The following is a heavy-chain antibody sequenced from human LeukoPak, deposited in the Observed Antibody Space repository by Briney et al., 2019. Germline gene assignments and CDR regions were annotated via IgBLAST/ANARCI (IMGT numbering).Heavy chain of an antibody. V-gene: IGHV3-23*01. Sequence: GALRLSCAASGFTFSSYAMSWVRQAPGKGLEWVSAISSSGINTYYADSVKGRFTISRDNSKNTLYLQMNSLRAEDTAVYYCAKPARTDYADYWGQGTLVTVSS. D-gene: IGHD1-14*01. CDR2: ISSSGINT. CDR1: GFTFSSYA. CDR3: AKPARTDYADY. J-gene: IGHJ4*02.